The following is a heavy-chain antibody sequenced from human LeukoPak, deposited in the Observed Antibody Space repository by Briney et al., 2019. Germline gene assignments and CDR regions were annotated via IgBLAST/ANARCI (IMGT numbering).Heavy chain of an antibody. CDR2: ISWNSGSI. D-gene: IGHD6-6*01. V-gene: IGHV3-9*01. CDR3: AKERRRSSSSGLVDY. J-gene: IGHJ4*02. Sequence: SLRLSCAASGFTFDDYAMHWVRQAPGKGLEWVSGISWNSGSIGYADSVKGRFTISRDNAKDSLYLQMNSLRAEDTALYYYAKERRRSSSSGLVDYWGQGTLVTVSS. CDR1: GFTFDDYA.